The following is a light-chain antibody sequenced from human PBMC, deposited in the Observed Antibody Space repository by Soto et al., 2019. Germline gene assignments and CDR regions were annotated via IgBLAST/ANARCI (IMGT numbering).Light chain of an antibody. CDR2: EVS. CDR3: CSYAGSSTFVV. V-gene: IGLV2-23*02. CDR1: SSDVGSYNL. J-gene: IGLJ2*01. Sequence: QSALTQPASVSGSPGQSITISCTGTSSDVGSYNLVSWYQQHPGKAPKLMIYEVSKGPSGVSNRFSGSKSGNTASLTISGLQAEDEADYYCCSYAGSSTFVVFGGGTKLTVL.